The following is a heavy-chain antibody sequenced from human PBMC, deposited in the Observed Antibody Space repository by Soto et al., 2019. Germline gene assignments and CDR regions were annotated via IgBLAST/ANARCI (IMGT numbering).Heavy chain of an antibody. Sequence: ASVKVSCKASGYTFTSYAMHWVRQAPGQRLEWMGWINAGNGNTKYSQRFQGRVTITRDTSASTAYMELSSLRSEDTAVYYCARVPPYSGSYTPLYWGQGTLVTVSS. CDR3: ARVPPYSGSYTPLY. J-gene: IGHJ4*02. D-gene: IGHD1-26*01. CDR1: GYTFTSYA. V-gene: IGHV1-3*01. CDR2: INAGNGNT.